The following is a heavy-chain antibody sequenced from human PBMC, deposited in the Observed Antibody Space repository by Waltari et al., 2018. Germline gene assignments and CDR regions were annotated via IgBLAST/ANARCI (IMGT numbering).Heavy chain of an antibody. CDR2: IYYSGST. CDR3: ARYFHYYDSSGYSRGAFDI. V-gene: IGHV4-39*07. CDR1: GGSISSSSYY. J-gene: IGHJ3*02. D-gene: IGHD3-22*01. Sequence: QLQLQESGPGLVKPSETLSLTCTVSGGSISSSSYYWGWIRQPPGKGLEWIGSIYYSGSTYYNPSLKSRVTISVDTSKNQFSLKLSSVTAADTAVYYCARYFHYYDSSGYSRGAFDIWGQGTMVTVSS.